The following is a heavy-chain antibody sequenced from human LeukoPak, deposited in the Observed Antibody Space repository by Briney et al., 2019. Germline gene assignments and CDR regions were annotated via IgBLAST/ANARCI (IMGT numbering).Heavy chain of an antibody. V-gene: IGHV3-21*01. CDR1: GFTFSNSA. Sequence: GGSLRLSCAASGFTFSNSAMNWVRQLPGKGLEWVSSIDYDSSHIYYAASVRGRFTISRDNARNSVYLQMNSRRVEDTAVYYCARDPLRYLRVGHYDYWGQGTLVAVSS. D-gene: IGHD3-9*01. CDR3: ARDPLRYLRVGHYDY. J-gene: IGHJ4*02. CDR2: IDYDSSHI.